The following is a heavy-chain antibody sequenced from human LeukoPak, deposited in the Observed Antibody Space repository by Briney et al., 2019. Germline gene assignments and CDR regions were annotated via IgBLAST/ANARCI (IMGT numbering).Heavy chain of an antibody. CDR3: ARSYYYDSSGYYYRY. J-gene: IGHJ4*02. CDR2: IYYSGST. CDR1: GGSISSYY. D-gene: IGHD3-22*01. Sequence: PSETLSLTCTVPGGSISSYYWSWIRQPPGEGLEWIGYIYYSGSTNYNPSLKSRVTISVDTSKNQFSLKLSSVTAADTAVYYCARSYYYDSSGYYYRYWGQGTLVTVSS. V-gene: IGHV4-59*01.